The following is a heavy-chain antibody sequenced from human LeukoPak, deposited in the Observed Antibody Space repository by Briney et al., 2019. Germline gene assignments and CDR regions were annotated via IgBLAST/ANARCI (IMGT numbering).Heavy chain of an antibody. Sequence: GGSLRLSCAASGFTFSSYAMSWVRQAPEKGLEWVSAISGSGGSTYYADSVKGRFTISRDNSKNTLYLQMNSLRAEDTAVYYCAKCRGYCSSTSCYSYYYYGMDVWGQGTTVTVSS. CDR3: AKCRGYCSSTSCYSYYYYGMDV. J-gene: IGHJ6*02. V-gene: IGHV3-23*01. D-gene: IGHD2-2*01. CDR1: GFTFSSYA. CDR2: ISGSGGST.